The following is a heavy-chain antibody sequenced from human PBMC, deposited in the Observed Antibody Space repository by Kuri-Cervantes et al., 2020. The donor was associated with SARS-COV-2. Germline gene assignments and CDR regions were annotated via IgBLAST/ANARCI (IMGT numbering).Heavy chain of an antibody. Sequence: ESLKISCAVYGGSFSGYYWGWIRQPPGKGLEWIGSIYYSGSTYYNPSLKSRVTISVDTSKNQFSLKLSSVTAADTAVYYCARHARGWYRDDYWGQGTLVTVSS. CDR2: IYYSGST. V-gene: IGHV4-39*01. CDR3: ARHARGWYRDDY. J-gene: IGHJ4*02. D-gene: IGHD6-19*01. CDR1: GGSFSGYY.